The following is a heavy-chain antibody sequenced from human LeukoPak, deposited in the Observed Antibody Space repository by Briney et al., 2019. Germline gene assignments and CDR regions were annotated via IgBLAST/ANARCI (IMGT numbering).Heavy chain of an antibody. Sequence: PGGSLRLSCAASGFTFSSYAMHWVRQAPGKGLEWVAVISYDGSNKYYADSVKGRFTISRDNSKNTLYLQMNSLRAEDTAVYYCARGMTTVTTYSWYFDLWGRGTLVIVSS. CDR1: GFTFSSYA. V-gene: IGHV3-30-3*01. CDR3: ARGMTTVTTYSWYFDL. CDR2: ISYDGSNK. J-gene: IGHJ2*01. D-gene: IGHD4-17*01.